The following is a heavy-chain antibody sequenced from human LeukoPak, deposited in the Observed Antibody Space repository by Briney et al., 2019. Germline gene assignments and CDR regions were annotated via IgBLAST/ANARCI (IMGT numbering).Heavy chain of an antibody. J-gene: IGHJ3*02. CDR3: AKGARLVRDAFDI. CDR1: GFTFSSYG. V-gene: IGHV3-30*18. D-gene: IGHD6-19*01. Sequence: GGSLRLSCAASGFTFSSYGMHWVRQAPGKGLEWVAVISYDGSNKYYADSVKGRFTISRDNSKNTLYLQMNSLRAEDTAVHYCAKGARLVRDAFDIWGQGTMVTVSS. CDR2: ISYDGSNK.